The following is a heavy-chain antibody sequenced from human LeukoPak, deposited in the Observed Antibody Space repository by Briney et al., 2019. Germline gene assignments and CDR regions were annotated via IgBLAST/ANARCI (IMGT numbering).Heavy chain of an antibody. J-gene: IGHJ6*02. CDR1: GFTVSSNY. CDR3: AKDIVVAGYYGMDV. D-gene: IGHD2-21*01. CDR2: IRTNGGST. V-gene: IGHV3-23*01. Sequence: PGGSLRLSCAASGFTVSSNYMSWDRQAPGKGLEWVSSIRTNGGSTYYADSVKGRFTISRDNSRNRLYLQMNSLRAEDTAVYYCAKDIVVAGYYGMDVWGQGTTVTVSS.